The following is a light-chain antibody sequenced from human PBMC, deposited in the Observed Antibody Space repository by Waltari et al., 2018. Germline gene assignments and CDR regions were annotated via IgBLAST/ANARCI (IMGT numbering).Light chain of an antibody. Sequence: DIQMTQSPSSLSASVGDRITITCRASQSISSYLNWYQQKPGKAPKLLIYDASGLQSGVPSRFSGSGSGTDFTLTISSLQPEDFATYYCQQSYGTPRYTFGQGTKLEIK. CDR2: DAS. V-gene: IGKV1-39*01. J-gene: IGKJ2*01. CDR1: QSISSY. CDR3: QQSYGTPRYT.